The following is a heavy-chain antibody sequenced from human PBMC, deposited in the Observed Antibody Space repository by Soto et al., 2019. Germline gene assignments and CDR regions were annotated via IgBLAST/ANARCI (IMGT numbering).Heavy chain of an antibody. CDR2: INHSGST. V-gene: IGHV4-34*01. CDR1: GGSFSGYY. CDR3: ARTSGETVYYYYGMEV. Sequence: WETLSLTCAFYGGSFSGYYWSCIRHPPGKGLEWIGEINHSGSTNYNPSLKSRVTISVDTSKNQFSLKLSSVTAADTAVYYCARTSGETVYYYYGMEVWGQGTTVIVSS. D-gene: IGHD1-1*01. J-gene: IGHJ6*02.